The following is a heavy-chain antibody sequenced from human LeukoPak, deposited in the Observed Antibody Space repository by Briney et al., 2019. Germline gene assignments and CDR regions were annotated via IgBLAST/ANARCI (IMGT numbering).Heavy chain of an antibody. J-gene: IGHJ3*02. CDR3: ARDQPYDSLGSWRSFDI. V-gene: IGHV4-30-4*08. CDR1: GGSISRGDYY. Sequence: SETLSLTCTVSGGSISRGDYYWSWIRQPPGTGLEWIGYIYYSGSTYYNPSLKSRVTISVDTSKNQFSLKLSSVTAADTAVYYCARDQPYDSLGSWRSFDIWGQGTMVTVSS. D-gene: IGHD3-3*01. CDR2: IYYSGST.